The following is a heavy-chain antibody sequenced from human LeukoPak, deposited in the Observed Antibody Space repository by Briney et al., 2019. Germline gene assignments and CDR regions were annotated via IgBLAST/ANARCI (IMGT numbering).Heavy chain of an antibody. J-gene: IGHJ6*02. D-gene: IGHD6-13*01. V-gene: IGHV3-23*01. CDR3: AKGYLSSSWSSYYYYYSMDV. CDR2: ISGSGGST. Sequence: GGSLRLSCAASGFTFSSYAMSWVRQAPGKGLEWVSAISGSGGSTYCADSVKGRFTISRDNSKNTLYLQMNSLRAEDTAVYYCAKGYLSSSWSSYYYYYSMDVWGQGTTVTVSS. CDR1: GFTFSSYA.